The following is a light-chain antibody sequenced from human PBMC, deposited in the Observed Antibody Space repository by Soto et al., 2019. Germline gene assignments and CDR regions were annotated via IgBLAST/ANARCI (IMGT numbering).Light chain of an antibody. CDR2: DAS. Sequence: LILTQSPVPVSLSPVCIATLSFMASQNIGSTYLAWYQQKLGKAPRLLIHDASNRAPGTPARFSGSGSGTDFTLTISRLEPEDFAVYYCQQFRSYPLTFGGGTKVDIK. CDR1: QNIGSTY. V-gene: IGKV3-20*01. J-gene: IGKJ4*01. CDR3: QQFRSYPLT.